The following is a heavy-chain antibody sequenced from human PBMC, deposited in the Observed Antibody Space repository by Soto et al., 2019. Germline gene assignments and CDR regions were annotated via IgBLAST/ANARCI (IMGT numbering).Heavy chain of an antibody. D-gene: IGHD4-17*01. CDR1: GFTFSSYA. J-gene: IGHJ4*02. V-gene: IGHV3-23*01. CDR3: AKDPTYDYGYFDS. CDR2: IRTSVGDT. Sequence: PGGSLRLSCAASGFTFSSYAMNWVRQAPGKGLEWVSTIRTSVGDTYYAASVKGRSTISRDNSKSTVYLHLNSLRAEDTAIYYCAKDPTYDYGYFDSWGQGTLVTVSS.